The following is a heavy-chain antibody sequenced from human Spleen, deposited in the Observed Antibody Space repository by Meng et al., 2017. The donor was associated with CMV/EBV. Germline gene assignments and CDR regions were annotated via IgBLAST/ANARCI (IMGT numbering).Heavy chain of an antibody. CDR3: ARGSGYLGWFFDY. J-gene: IGHJ4*02. V-gene: IGHV3-53*01. D-gene: IGHD3-3*01. CDR1: GFTVCSNY. CDR2: IYDSGST. Sequence: GESLKISCAASGFTVCSNYMSWVRQAPGKGLEWVSIIYDSGSTYYADSVKGQFTISRDNSKNTLYLQMNSLRADDTAVYYCARGSGYLGWFFDYWGQGTLVTVSS.